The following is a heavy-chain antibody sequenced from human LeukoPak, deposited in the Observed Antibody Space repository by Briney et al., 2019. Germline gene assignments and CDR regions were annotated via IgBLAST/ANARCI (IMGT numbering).Heavy chain of an antibody. CDR1: GYTFTGYY. CDR2: INPNSGGT. J-gene: IGHJ3*02. D-gene: IGHD1-26*01. CDR3: ARQGGATTPDGFDI. Sequence: GASVKVSCKPSGYTFTGYYMQWVRQAPAQGLEWMGWINPNSGGTNYAQKFQGRVTMTRDTSISTASMELSRLRSDDAAVCYCARQGGATTPDGFDIWGEGTMVTVSS. V-gene: IGHV1-2*02.